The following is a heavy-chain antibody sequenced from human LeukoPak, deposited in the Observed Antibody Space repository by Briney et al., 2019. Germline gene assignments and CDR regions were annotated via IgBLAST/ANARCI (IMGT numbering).Heavy chain of an antibody. V-gene: IGHV3-20*04. CDR2: INWNGGST. J-gene: IGHJ3*02. CDR3: ARLYYDFRSGPETLRNSNAFDI. CDR1: GFTFDDYG. D-gene: IGHD3-3*01. Sequence: GGSLRLSCAASGFTFDDYGMSWVRQAPGKGLEWVSGINWNGGSTGYADSVKGRFTISRDNAKNSLYPQMNSLRAEDTALYYCARLYYDFRSGPETLRNSNAFDIWGQGTMVTVSS.